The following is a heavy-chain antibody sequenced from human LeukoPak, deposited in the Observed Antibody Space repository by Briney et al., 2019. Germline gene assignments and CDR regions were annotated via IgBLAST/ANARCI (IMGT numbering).Heavy chain of an antibody. D-gene: IGHD4-17*01. CDR2: IYSGGST. CDR1: GFTFSSYW. J-gene: IGHJ6*02. V-gene: IGHV3-66*01. Sequence: GGSLRLSCAASGFTFSSYWMSWVRQAPGKGLEWVSVIYSGGSTYYADSVKGRFTISRDNSKNTLYLQMNSLRAEDTAVYYCARAEGYGDYYYGMDVWGQGTTVTVSS. CDR3: ARAEGYGDYYYGMDV.